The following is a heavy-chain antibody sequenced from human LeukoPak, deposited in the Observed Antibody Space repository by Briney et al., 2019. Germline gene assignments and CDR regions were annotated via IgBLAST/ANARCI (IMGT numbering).Heavy chain of an antibody. CDR2: FDPEDGET. V-gene: IGHV1-24*01. D-gene: IGHD2/OR15-2a*01. Sequence: ASVKVSCKVSGYTLTELSMHWVRQAPGKGLEWMGGFDPEDGETIYAQKFQGRVTMTEDTSTDTAYMELSSLRSEDTAVYYCATGLVALHLTEYFQHWGQGTLVTVSS. CDR3: ATGLVALHLTEYFQH. CDR1: GYTLTELS. J-gene: IGHJ1*01.